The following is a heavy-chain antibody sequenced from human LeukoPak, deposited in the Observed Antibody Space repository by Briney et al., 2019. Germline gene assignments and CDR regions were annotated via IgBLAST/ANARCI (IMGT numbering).Heavy chain of an antibody. CDR1: GFTFSSYA. Sequence: GGPLRLSCAASGFTFSSYAMSWVRQAPGKGLEWVSTISGSGGSTYYADSVKGRFTISRDNSKNTLYLQMNSLRAEDTAVYYCAELGITMIGGVWGKGTTVTISS. CDR3: AELGITMIGGV. D-gene: IGHD3-10*02. J-gene: IGHJ6*04. V-gene: IGHV3-23*01. CDR2: ISGSGGST.